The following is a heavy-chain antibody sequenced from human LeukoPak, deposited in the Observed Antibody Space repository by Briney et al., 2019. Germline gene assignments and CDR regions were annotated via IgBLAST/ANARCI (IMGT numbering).Heavy chain of an antibody. CDR3: ARVGIAVAGPLG. D-gene: IGHD6-19*01. CDR1: GGTFSSYA. V-gene: IGHV1-69*04. Sequence: SVKVSCKASGGTFSSYAISWVRQAPGQGLERMGRIIPILGIANYAQKFQGRVTITADKSTSTAYMELSSLRSEDTAVYYCARVGIAVAGPLGWGQGTLVTVSS. CDR2: IIPILGIA. J-gene: IGHJ4*02.